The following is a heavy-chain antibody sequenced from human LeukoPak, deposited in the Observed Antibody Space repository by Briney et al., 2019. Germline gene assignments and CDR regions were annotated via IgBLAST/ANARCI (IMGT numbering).Heavy chain of an antibody. CDR1: GFTFGSYA. Sequence: PGGSLRLSCAASGFTFGSYAMSWVRQAPGKGLEWVSGISTSGGSSSCADSVKGRFTISRDNPRNTLYMEMNSLRAEDTALYYCAIMHPYYDGSGYWVQWGQGTLVTVSS. D-gene: IGHD3-22*01. J-gene: IGHJ4*02. CDR3: AIMHPYYDGSGYWVQ. V-gene: IGHV3-23*01. CDR2: ISTSGGSS.